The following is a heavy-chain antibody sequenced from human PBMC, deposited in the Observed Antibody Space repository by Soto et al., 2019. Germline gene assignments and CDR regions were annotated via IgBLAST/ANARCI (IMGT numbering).Heavy chain of an antibody. V-gene: IGHV6-1*01. Sequence: QVRLHRPGPELVNPWQTLSLTFAFSGASVPTNSAAWNWTGQSPSKGLEGLERPYYRSKWYNDYAVSVKSRIIINPDTSKNQFSLQLNSVTPEDTAVYYCAREWGRMTTVTTHLDYWGQGTLVTVSS. J-gene: IGHJ4*02. CDR1: GASVPTNSAA. D-gene: IGHD4-17*01. CDR2: PYYRSKWYN. CDR3: AREWGRMTTVTTHLDY.